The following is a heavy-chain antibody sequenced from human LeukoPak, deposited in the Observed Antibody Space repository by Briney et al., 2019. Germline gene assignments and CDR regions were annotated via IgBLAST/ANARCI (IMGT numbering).Heavy chain of an antibody. Sequence: SETLSLTCTVSGGSISSSSYYWGWIRQPPGKGLEWIGNIYYSGSTYYNPSLKSRVTISVDTSKNQFSLKLSSVTAADTAVYYCARDGYNPIDYWGQGTLVTVSS. J-gene: IGHJ4*02. CDR2: IYYSGST. D-gene: IGHD5-24*01. V-gene: IGHV4-39*07. CDR3: ARDGYNPIDY. CDR1: GGSISSSSYY.